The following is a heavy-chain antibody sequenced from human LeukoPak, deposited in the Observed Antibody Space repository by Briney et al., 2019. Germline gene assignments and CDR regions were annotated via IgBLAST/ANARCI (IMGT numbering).Heavy chain of an antibody. CDR2: INPNTGDT. V-gene: IGHV1-2*02. J-gene: IGHJ3*02. CDR1: GYTFTAYY. CDR3: ARARKNAFDI. Sequence: ASVKVSCKASGYTFTAYYMHWVRQAPGQGLEWMGWINPNTGDTNSAERFQGRVTMTRDSSISTAYLELSRLTSDDTAVYYCARARKNAFDIWGQGTMVTVSS.